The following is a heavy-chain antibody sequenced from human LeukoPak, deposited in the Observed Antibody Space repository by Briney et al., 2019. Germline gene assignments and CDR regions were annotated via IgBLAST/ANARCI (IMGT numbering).Heavy chain of an antibody. CDR3: AIFEGAGGAFDI. Sequence: GGSLRLSCAASGFTFSSYAMSWVRQAPGKGLEWVSAISGSGGSTYYAGSVKGRFTISRHNSKNTLYLQMNSLRAEDTAVYYCAIFEGAGGAFDIWGQGTMVTVSS. V-gene: IGHV3-23*01. D-gene: IGHD3-16*01. CDR2: ISGSGGST. CDR1: GFTFSSYA. J-gene: IGHJ3*02.